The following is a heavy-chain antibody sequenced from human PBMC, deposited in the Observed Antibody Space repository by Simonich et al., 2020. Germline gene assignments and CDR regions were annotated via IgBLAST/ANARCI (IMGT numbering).Heavy chain of an antibody. V-gene: IGHV4-34*01. Sequence: QVQLQQWGAGLLKPSETLCLTCAVYGGSFSGYYWSWIRQPPGKGLEWIGEINHSRRTNYNPSLKSRVTISVDTSKNQFSLKLSSVTAADTAVYYCARGLRVAAAGTAFQHWGQGTLVTVSS. CDR1: GGSFSGYY. CDR2: INHSRRT. J-gene: IGHJ1*01. CDR3: ARGLRVAAAGTAFQH. D-gene: IGHD6-13*01.